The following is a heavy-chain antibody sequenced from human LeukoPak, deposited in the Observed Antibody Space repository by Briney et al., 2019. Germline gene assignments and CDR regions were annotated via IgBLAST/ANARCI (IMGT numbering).Heavy chain of an antibody. CDR1: GFTFSTFG. J-gene: IGHJ4*02. Sequence: PGGSLRLSCAASGFTFSTFGMHWVRQAPGRGLEWVAVTWHDGSHENYAHSVKGRFTTSRDNSKSTLYLQLNSLRDEDTAVYYCARDGGSGSSSVRYDFWGEGTLVTVSS. V-gene: IGHV3-33*01. CDR3: ARDGGSGSSSVRYDF. CDR2: TWHDGSHE. D-gene: IGHD3-10*01.